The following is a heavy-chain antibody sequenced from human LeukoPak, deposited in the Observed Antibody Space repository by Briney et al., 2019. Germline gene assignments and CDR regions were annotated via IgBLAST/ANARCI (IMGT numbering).Heavy chain of an antibody. CDR2: ISYDGINK. J-gene: IGHJ4*02. CDR1: GFTFSSYG. Sequence: GGSLRLSCATSGFTFSSYGMHWVRQAPGKGLEWVAVISYDGINKYSADSVKGRFTISRDNSKNTLYLQMNSLRAEDTAVYYCATGYSSSWYPHYFDYWGQGTLVTVSS. V-gene: IGHV3-30*03. CDR3: ATGYSSSWYPHYFDY. D-gene: IGHD6-13*01.